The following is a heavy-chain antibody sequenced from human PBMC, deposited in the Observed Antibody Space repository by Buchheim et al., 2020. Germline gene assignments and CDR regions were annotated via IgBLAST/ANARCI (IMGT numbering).Heavy chain of an antibody. J-gene: IGHJ4*02. CDR2: IKQDGSEK. CDR3: ARDYGGNFYRGIYSDY. V-gene: IGHV3-7*03. CDR1: GFTFSSYW. D-gene: IGHD4-23*01. Sequence: EVQLVESGGGLVQPGGSLRLSCAASGFTFSSYWMSWVRQAPGKGLEWVANIKQDGSEKYYVDSVKGRFTISRDNAKNSLYLQMNSLRAEDTAVYYCARDYGGNFYRGIYSDYWGQGTL.